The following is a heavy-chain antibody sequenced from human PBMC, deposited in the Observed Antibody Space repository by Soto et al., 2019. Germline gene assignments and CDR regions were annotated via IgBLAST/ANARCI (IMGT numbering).Heavy chain of an antibody. Sequence: GGSLRLSCAASGFTFSISWMSWVRQAPGKGLKWVANIKEDGSEKYYVDSVKGRCTISRDNAKNSLDLQMNSLRAEDTAVYYCVRGSAHYMDVWGTGTTVTVSS. V-gene: IGHV3-7*01. J-gene: IGHJ6*03. CDR3: VRGSAHYMDV. CDR1: GFTFSISW. CDR2: IKEDGSEK.